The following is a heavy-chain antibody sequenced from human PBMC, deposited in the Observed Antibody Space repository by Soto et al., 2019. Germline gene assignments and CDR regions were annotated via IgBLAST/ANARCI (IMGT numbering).Heavy chain of an antibody. J-gene: IGHJ6*02. D-gene: IGHD6-6*01. CDR1: GGSISSSSYY. V-gene: IGHV4-39*01. CDR2: IYYSGST. Sequence: QLQLQESGPGLVKPSETLSLTCTVSGGSISSSSYYWGWIRQPPGKGLEWIGSIYYSGSTYYNPSLQSRVTISVDTSKNQFSLKLSSVTAADTAVYYCARAYSSSSSLYYYYGMDVWGQGTTVTVSS. CDR3: ARAYSSSSSLYYYYGMDV.